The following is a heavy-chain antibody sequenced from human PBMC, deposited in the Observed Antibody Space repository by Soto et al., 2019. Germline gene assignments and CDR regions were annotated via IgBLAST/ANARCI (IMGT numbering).Heavy chain of an antibody. CDR2: IYQSGST. D-gene: IGHD4-4*01. J-gene: IGHJ6*02. V-gene: IGHV4-30-2*01. CDR3: ATQSYSNSGAYYYYAMDV. Sequence: GKGLEWIGYIYQSGSTYYNPSLKSRVTISVDRSRNQFSLKLSSVTAADTAVYFCATQSYSNSGAYYYYAMDVWGQGTTVTVSS.